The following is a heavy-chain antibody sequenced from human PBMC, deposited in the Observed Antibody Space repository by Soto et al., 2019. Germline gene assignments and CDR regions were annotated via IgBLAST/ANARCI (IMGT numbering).Heavy chain of an antibody. CDR3: AREDEARIERWFVA. Sequence: QVQLQESGPRLVKPSQTLSLSCAVSGGSIISASYSSNLIRQSPGRGLEWIGHIYSSGSPYYNPSLKRQGSIAADTSNNQLSLKLTAVTAADTAGYFCAREDEARIERWFVAWGQGILVTFSS. D-gene: IGHD6-6*01. CDR2: IYSSGSP. J-gene: IGHJ5*02. CDR1: GGSIISASYS. V-gene: IGHV4-31*11.